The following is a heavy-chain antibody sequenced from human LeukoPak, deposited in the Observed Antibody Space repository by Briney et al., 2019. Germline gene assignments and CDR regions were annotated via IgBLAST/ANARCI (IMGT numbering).Heavy chain of an antibody. J-gene: IGHJ4*02. D-gene: IGHD6-19*01. V-gene: IGHV3-53*01. CDR2: LYSGGAT. CDR3: TKLKGWYGEGFFDY. Sequence: GGSLRLSCAASGFTVSSNYMSWVRQPAGKGLEWVSVLYSGGATFYADSVKGRFTTSRDTSKNTLYLQMNDLRADDTAVYYCTKLKGWYGEGFFDYWGQGTLVTVSS. CDR1: GFTVSSNY.